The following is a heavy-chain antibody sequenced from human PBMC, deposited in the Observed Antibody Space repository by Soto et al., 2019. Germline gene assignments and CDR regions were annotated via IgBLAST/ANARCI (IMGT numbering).Heavy chain of an antibody. V-gene: IGHV3-23*01. CDR1: GFTFSRYA. J-gene: IGHJ4*02. CDR3: ASDFFEDF. D-gene: IGHD3-3*01. Sequence: EVQLLESGGGLVQPGGSLRLSCAASGFTFSRYAMTWVRQAPGKGLDWVSAISGSNNSTYYADSVKGRFTISRDNSKNTLYLQMNSLRAEDTAVYYCASDFFEDFWGQGTLVTVSS. CDR2: ISGSNNST.